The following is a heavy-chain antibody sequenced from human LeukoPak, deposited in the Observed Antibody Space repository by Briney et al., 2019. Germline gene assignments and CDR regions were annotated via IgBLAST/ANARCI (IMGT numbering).Heavy chain of an antibody. V-gene: IGHV3-23*01. D-gene: IGHD5-18*01. J-gene: IGHJ2*01. CDR3: TKGGLDTAILTSRYFDL. Sequence: QPGGSLRLSCTASGFKFDAYAMHWVRQAPGKGLEWVSGISGTAGATYYADSVKGRFTISRDNPGKTLYLQMSSLRADDTALYYCTKGGLDTAILTSRYFDLWGRGALVTVSS. CDR2: ISGTAGAT. CDR1: GFKFDAYA.